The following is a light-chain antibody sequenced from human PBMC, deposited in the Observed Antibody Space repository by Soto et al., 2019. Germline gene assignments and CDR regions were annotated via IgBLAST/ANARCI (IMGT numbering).Light chain of an antibody. CDR2: EGS. Sequence: QSALTQPASVSGSPGQSITISCTGTSSDVGSYNLVSWYQQHPGKAPKLMIYEGSKRPSGVSNRFSGSKSGNTASLTISGLQAEDEADYYCCSYAGSSTRVVFGGGTKVPS. CDR3: CSYAGSSTRVV. CDR1: SSDVGSYNL. J-gene: IGLJ2*01. V-gene: IGLV2-23*01.